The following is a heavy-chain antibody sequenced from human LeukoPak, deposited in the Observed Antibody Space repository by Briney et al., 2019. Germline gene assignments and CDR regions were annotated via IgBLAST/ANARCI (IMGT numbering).Heavy chain of an antibody. V-gene: IGHV3-20*04. Sequence: PGGSLRLSCAASGFTFDDYGRSWVRQAPGKGLEWVSGINWNGRSTGYADSVKGRFTISRDNAKNSLYLQMNSLRAEDTALYYCASGLIAAAGTAGYWGQGTRDTVP. CDR3: ASGLIAAAGTAGY. CDR2: INWNGRST. CDR1: GFTFDDYG. J-gene: IGHJ4*02. D-gene: IGHD6-13*01.